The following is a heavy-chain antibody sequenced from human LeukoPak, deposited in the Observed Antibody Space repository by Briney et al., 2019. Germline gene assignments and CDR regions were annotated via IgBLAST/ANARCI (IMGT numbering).Heavy chain of an antibody. D-gene: IGHD5-12*01. CDR2: IYYSGST. Sequence: SETLSLTCTVSGGSISSGGYYWSWIRQHPGKGLEWIGYIYYSGSTYYDPSLKSRVTISVDTSKNQFSLKLSSVTAADTAVYYCARVEPVATIVRYQEGFYFDYWGQGTLVTVSS. CDR1: GGSISSGGYY. V-gene: IGHV4-31*03. J-gene: IGHJ4*02. CDR3: ARVEPVATIVRYQEGFYFDY.